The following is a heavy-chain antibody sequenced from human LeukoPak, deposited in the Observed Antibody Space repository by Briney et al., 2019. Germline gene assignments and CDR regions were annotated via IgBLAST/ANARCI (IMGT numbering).Heavy chain of an antibody. J-gene: IGHJ6*03. D-gene: IGHD6-19*01. CDR3: ASTVAGNYYYMDV. CDR2: IYPGDSET. V-gene: IGHV5-51*01. Sequence: GASLQISCKGSGSSFTSYWIVWVRQLPGKGLEWMGMIYPGDSETTYSPSFEGQVSISVDKSISTAYLQWISLKASDTAMYYCASTVAGNYYYMDVWGKGTKVTVSS. CDR1: GSSFTSYW.